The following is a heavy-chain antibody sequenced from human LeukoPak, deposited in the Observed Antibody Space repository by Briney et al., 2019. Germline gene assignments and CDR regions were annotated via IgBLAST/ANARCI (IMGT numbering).Heavy chain of an antibody. Sequence: GASVKVSCKASGGTFSSYAISWVRQAPGQGLEWMGGIIPIFGTANYAQKFQGRVTITADESTSTAYMELSSLRSEDTAVYYCARSPYYCGGDCNYYYGMDVWGQGITVTVSS. J-gene: IGHJ6*02. CDR1: GGTFSSYA. D-gene: IGHD2-21*02. V-gene: IGHV1-69*13. CDR2: IIPIFGTA. CDR3: ARSPYYCGGDCNYYYGMDV.